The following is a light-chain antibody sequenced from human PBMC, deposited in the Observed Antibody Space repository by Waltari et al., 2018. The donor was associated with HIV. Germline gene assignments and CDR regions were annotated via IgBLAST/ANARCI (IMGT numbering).Light chain of an antibody. CDR1: QNVGAF. Sequence: DIRLTQSPSTLSASAGDRVAITCRAGQNVGAFLAWYQQTPGKPPKRLIFQASMLEGGVPSRFSGSVSGSDFTLTINGLQSDDFATYYCHQYASFSGTFGQGTKVEL. CDR2: QAS. J-gene: IGKJ1*01. CDR3: HQYASFSGT. V-gene: IGKV1-5*03.